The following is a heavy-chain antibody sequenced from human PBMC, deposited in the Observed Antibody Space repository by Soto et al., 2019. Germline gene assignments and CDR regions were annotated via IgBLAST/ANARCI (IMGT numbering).Heavy chain of an antibody. V-gene: IGHV2-5*02. J-gene: IGHJ4*02. CDR1: GFSLSTSGVA. Sequence: QITLKESGPTLVKPTQTLTLTCTFSGFSLSTSGVAVGWIRQPPGKALEWLALIYWDDEKRYSPSLKSRLTITDYTSKSRVVVTMTNMDPVDTATYYCAHRRVTVSPFDYGGQGTLVTVSA. CDR3: AHRRVTVSPFDY. D-gene: IGHD4-17*01. CDR2: IYWDDEK.